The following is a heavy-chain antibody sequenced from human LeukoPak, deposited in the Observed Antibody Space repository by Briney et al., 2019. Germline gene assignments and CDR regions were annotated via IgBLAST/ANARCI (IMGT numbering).Heavy chain of an antibody. J-gene: IGHJ4*02. D-gene: IGHD2-8*01. Sequence: PSETLSLTCTVSGYSISSGYYWGWIRQPPGKGLEWIGSIYYSGSTYYNPSLKSRVTISVDTSKNQFSLKLSSVTAADTAVYYCARQRGMDYFDYWGQGTLVTVSS. CDR3: ARQRGMDYFDY. V-gene: IGHV4-38-2*02. CDR2: IYYSGST. CDR1: GYSISSGYY.